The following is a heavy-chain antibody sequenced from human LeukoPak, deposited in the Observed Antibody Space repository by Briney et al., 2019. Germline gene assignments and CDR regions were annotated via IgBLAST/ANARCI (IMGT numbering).Heavy chain of an antibody. D-gene: IGHD3-22*01. CDR3: ARAPPLKVVITSPYGY. CDR1: GFTFSSYS. CDR2: ISSSSSYI. V-gene: IGHV3-21*01. J-gene: IGHJ4*02. Sequence: GGSLRLSCAASGFTFSSYSMNWVRQAPGKGLEWVSSISSSSSYIYYADSVKGRFTISRDNAKNSLYLQMNSLRAEDTAVYYCARAPPLKVVITSPYGYWGQGTLVTVSS.